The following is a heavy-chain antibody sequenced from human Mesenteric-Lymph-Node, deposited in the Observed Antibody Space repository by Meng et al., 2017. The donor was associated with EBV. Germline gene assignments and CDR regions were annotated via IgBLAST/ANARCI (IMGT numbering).Heavy chain of an antibody. Sequence: QLTLKWYGPARVKTTQAPTLTCTFSAFSLTTTGEGVGWIRQPPGKALEWLALIYWDDDKRYSPSLKSRLTITKDTSKNQVVLTMINMDPVDTATYYCTHINGGGNSGFLDYWGQGTLVTVSS. CDR1: AFSLTTTGEG. D-gene: IGHD4-23*01. V-gene: IGHV2-5*02. J-gene: IGHJ4*02. CDR2: IYWDDDK. CDR3: THINGGGNSGFLDY.